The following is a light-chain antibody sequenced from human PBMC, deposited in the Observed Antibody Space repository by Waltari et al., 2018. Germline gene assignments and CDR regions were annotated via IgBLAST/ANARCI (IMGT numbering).Light chain of an antibody. J-gene: IGLJ2*01. CDR1: SSDGGGYNY. CDR3: SSYISSDTLQL. CDR2: DVS. Sequence: QSARTQPAAVSGSPGQAVTNPGTGTSSDGGGYNYVAWYQQNPGQAPKLIIFDVSIRTSGVSNRLAGSKSGNTHSLTSSGLQADDDTDYYCSSYISSDTLQLFGGGTSLAV. V-gene: IGLV2-14*03.